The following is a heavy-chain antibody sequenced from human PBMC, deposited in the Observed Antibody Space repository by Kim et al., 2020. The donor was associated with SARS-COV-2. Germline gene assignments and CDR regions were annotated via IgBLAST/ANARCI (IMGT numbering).Heavy chain of an antibody. CDR1: GFTFSSYA. V-gene: IGHV3-23*03. Sequence: GGSLRLSCAASGFTFSSYAMSWVRQAPGKGLEWVSVIYSGGSSTYYADSVKGRFTISRDNSKNTLYLQMNSLRAEDTAVYYCAKGGMIVVVMPWYYGMDVWGQGTTVTVSS. D-gene: IGHD3-22*01. J-gene: IGHJ6*02. CDR2: IYSGGSST. CDR3: AKGGMIVVVMPWYYGMDV.